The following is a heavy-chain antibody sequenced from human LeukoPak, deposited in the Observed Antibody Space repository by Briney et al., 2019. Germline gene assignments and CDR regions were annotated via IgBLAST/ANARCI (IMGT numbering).Heavy chain of an antibody. J-gene: IGHJ5*02. CDR3: ARGPGYGDYGGVNWFDP. Sequence: PSETLSLTCAVYGGSFSGYYWSWIRQPPGKGLEWIGEINHSGSTNYNPSLKSRVTISVDTSKNQFSLKLSSVTAADTAVYYCARGPGYGDYGGVNWFDPWGQGTLVTVPS. V-gene: IGHV4-34*01. D-gene: IGHD4-17*01. CDR2: INHSGST. CDR1: GGSFSGYY.